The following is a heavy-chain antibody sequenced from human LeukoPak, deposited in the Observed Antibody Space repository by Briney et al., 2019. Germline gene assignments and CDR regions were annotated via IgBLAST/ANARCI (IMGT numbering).Heavy chain of an antibody. V-gene: IGHV1-69*05. J-gene: IGHJ4*02. D-gene: IGHD5-18*01. CDR1: GGTFSSCS. CDR2: IIPISGTT. Sequence: SVKVSCKASGGTFSSCSISWVRQAPGQGLEWMGGIIPISGTTHYAQKFQGRVTITTESTTTTYMELSSLRSEDTAVYFCARDPRGYSYGNRPLLEYWGQGTLVTVTS. CDR3: ARDPRGYSYGNRPLLEY.